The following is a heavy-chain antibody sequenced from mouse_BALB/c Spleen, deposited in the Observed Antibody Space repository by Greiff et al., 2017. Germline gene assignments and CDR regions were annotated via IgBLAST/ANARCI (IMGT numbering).Heavy chain of an antibody. CDR3: ARDGKDAMDY. J-gene: IGHJ4*01. V-gene: IGHV5-17*02. Sequence: DVMLVESGGGLVQPGGSRKLSCAASGFTFSSFGMHWVRQAPEKGLEWVAYISSGSSTIYYADTVKGRFTISRDNPKNTLFLQMTSLRSEDTAMYYCARDGKDAMDYWGQGTSVTVSS. CDR1: GFTFSSFG. D-gene: IGHD2-1*01. CDR2: ISSGSSTI.